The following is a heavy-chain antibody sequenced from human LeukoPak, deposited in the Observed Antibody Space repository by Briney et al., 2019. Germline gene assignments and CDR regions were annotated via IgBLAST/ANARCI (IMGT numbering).Heavy chain of an antibody. CDR3: ARERYSRSSHDALDL. CDR2: IASCGSSI. D-gene: IGHD6-6*01. J-gene: IGHJ3*01. V-gene: IGHV3-21*01. Sequence: GGSLRLSCAASGFAFSSHFMNWVRQAPGKGLEWVSSIASCGSSIYYADSLKGRFTTSRDNAKNSLYLQINSLRPEDTAVYYCARERYSRSSHDALDLWGRGTMVTVSS. CDR1: GFAFSSHF.